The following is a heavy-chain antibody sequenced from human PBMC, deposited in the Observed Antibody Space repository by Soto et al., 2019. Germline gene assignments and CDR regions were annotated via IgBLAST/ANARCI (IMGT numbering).Heavy chain of an antibody. CDR3: ANLAVRYSSGPGYFQH. J-gene: IGHJ1*01. CDR1: GFTFSSYG. D-gene: IGHD6-19*01. Sequence: QVQLVESGGGVVQPGRSLRLSCAASGFTFSSYGMHWVRQAPGKGLEWVAVISYDGSNKYYADSVKGRFTISRDNYKNTLYLQMNSLRAEDTAVYYCANLAVRYSSGPGYFQHWGQGTLVTVSS. V-gene: IGHV3-30*18. CDR2: ISYDGSNK.